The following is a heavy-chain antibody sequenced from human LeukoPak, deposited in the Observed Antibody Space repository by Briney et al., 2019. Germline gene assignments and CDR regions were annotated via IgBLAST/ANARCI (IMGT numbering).Heavy chain of an antibody. D-gene: IGHD2-15*01. CDR3: ARTSATYYFDY. CDR1: GYTFTSYY. CDR2: INPSGGST. J-gene: IGHJ4*02. V-gene: IGHV1-46*01. Sequence: ASVKVSCKASGYTFTSYYLHWVRQAPGQGLEWMGIINPSGGSTSYAQKFQGRVTMTRDKSTSTVYMELSSLRSEDTAVYYCARTSATYYFDYWGQGTLVTVSS.